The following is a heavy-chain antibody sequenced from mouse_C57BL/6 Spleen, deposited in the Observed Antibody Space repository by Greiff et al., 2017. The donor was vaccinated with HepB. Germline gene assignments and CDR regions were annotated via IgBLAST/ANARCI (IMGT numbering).Heavy chain of an antibody. D-gene: IGHD2-4*01. V-gene: IGHV1-26*01. Sequence: EVQLQQSGPELVKPGASVKISCKASGYTFTDYYMNWVKQSHGKSLEWIGDINPNNGGTSYNQKFKGKATLTVDKSSSTAYMELRSLTSEDSAVYYCARSRGYDYDKRYFDVWGTGTTVTVSS. J-gene: IGHJ1*03. CDR1: GYTFTDYY. CDR2: INPNNGGT. CDR3: ARSRGYDYDKRYFDV.